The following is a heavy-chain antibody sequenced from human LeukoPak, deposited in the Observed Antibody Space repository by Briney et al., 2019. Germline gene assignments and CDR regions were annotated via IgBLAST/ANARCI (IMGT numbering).Heavy chain of an antibody. D-gene: IGHD3-22*01. CDR3: ARVGLNYDSSGYYWTYFDY. V-gene: IGHV4-34*01. CDR1: GGSFSGYY. J-gene: IGHJ4*02. CDR2: INHSGST. Sequence: SETLSLTCAVYGGSFSGYYWSWIRQPPGKGLEWIGEINHSGSTNYNPSLKSRVTISVDTSKNQFSLKLSSVTAADTAVYYCARVGLNYDSSGYYWTYFDYWGQGTLVTVSS.